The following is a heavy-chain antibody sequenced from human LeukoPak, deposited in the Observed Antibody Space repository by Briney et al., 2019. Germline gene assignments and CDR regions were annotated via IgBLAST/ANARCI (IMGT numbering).Heavy chain of an antibody. CDR2: IYTSGST. CDR3: AREVGGSGSYDY. J-gene: IGHJ4*02. CDR1: GGSISSGSYY. V-gene: IGHV4-61*02. Sequence: PSETLSLTCTVSGGSISSGSYYWSWIRQPAGKGLEWIGRIYTSGSTNYNPSLKSRVTISVDTSKNQFSLKLSSVTAADTAVYYCAREVGGSGSYDYWGQGTLATVSS. D-gene: IGHD3-10*01.